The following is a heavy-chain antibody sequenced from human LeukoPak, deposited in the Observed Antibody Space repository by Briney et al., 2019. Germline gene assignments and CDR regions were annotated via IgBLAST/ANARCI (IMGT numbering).Heavy chain of an antibody. CDR1: GFTFGDYP. CDR2: IRSKAYGGTT. V-gene: IGHV3-49*04. J-gene: IGHJ4*02. CDR3: GRGEFDF. D-gene: IGHD1-26*01. Sequence: SGGSLRLSCTASGFTFGDYPMTWVRQGPGKGLEWVGFIRSKAYGGTTEYAASVKGRSTISRDDSKSIAYLQMNSLQSEDTAVYYCGRGEFDFWGQGTLVTVSS.